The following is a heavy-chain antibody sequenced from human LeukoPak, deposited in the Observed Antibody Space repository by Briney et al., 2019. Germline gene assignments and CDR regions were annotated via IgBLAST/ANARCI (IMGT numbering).Heavy chain of an antibody. CDR3: AKITDGELRRFDY. CDR2: IRFDGSHK. CDR1: GFTFSSFG. D-gene: IGHD1-26*01. J-gene: IGHJ4*02. Sequence: GGSLRLSCAASGFTFSSFGIHWVRQAPGKGLEWVAFIRFDGSHKYYADSVKGRFTISRDNSKNTLYLQMNSLRVEDTAVYYCAKITDGELRRFDYWGQGTRVTVSS. V-gene: IGHV3-30*02.